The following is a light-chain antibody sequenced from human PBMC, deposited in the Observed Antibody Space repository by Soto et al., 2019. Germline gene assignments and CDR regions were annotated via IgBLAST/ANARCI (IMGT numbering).Light chain of an antibody. V-gene: IGKV3-20*01. CDR3: QQYGRSPYT. CDR1: QSVSDSY. Sequence: EIVLTQSPGTLSFSPGDRATLSCRTSQSVSDSYLAWYQQRVGQAPRLLIYGASNRATDSPDRFSGSGSGTDFILTITRLESEDFAVYYCQQYGRSPYTFGQGTKLEIK. CDR2: GAS. J-gene: IGKJ2*01.